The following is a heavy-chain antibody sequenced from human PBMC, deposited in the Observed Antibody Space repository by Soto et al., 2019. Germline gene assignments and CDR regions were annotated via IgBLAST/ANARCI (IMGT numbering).Heavy chain of an antibody. CDR3: ARRDRSYSGSYY. CDR2: IYYSGST. D-gene: IGHD1-26*01. Sequence: PSETLSLTCTVSGGSISSYYWSWIRQPPGKGLEWIGYIYYSGSTNYNPSLKSRVTISVDTSKNQFSLKLSSVTAADTAVYYCARRDRSYSGSYYWGQGTLVTVSS. V-gene: IGHV4-59*01. J-gene: IGHJ4*02. CDR1: GGSISSYY.